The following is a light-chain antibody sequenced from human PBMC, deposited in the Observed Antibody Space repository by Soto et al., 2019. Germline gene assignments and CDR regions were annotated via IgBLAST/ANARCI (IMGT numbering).Light chain of an antibody. CDR3: QHYGSALLT. V-gene: IGKV3-20*01. Sequence: IVLTQSPGTLSLSPGERATLSCRASQSFRSSYLAWYQQKPGHAPRLLIYGASSRATGIPDRFSGSGSVTDFTLTISSLATEDFAVYYCQHYGSALLTFGPGTKVDVK. CDR1: QSFRSSY. J-gene: IGKJ3*01. CDR2: GAS.